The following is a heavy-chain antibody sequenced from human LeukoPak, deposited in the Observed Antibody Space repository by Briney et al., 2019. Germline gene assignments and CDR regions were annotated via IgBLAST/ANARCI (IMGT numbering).Heavy chain of an antibody. V-gene: IGHV3-33*06. CDR3: AKGHYDSSGLPFDQ. D-gene: IGHD3-22*01. CDR2: LWYDGNHK. Sequence: GGSLRLSCAASGFSFRTYALHWVRQAPGKGPEWVAVLWYDGNHKYYAESVKGRFTISRDNSKNTLYLQMNSLTADDTAVYHCAKGHYDSSGLPFDQWGQGTLVLVSS. CDR1: GFSFRTYA. J-gene: IGHJ4*02.